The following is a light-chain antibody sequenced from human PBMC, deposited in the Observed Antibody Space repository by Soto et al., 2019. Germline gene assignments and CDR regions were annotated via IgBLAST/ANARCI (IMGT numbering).Light chain of an antibody. CDR3: QQYENYWT. CDR2: DAS. J-gene: IGKJ1*01. Sequence: EIQMTHSPSTLSATAGDRVTITCRASQSISAWLAWYQQKPGKAPKLLIYDASNLESGVPSRFSGSGSGTEFTLTISNLQPDEFATYYCQQYENYWTFGQGTMV. V-gene: IGKV1-5*01. CDR1: QSISAW.